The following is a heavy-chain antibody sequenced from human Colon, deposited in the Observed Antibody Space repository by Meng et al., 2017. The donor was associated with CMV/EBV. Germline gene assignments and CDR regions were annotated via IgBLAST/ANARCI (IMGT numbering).Heavy chain of an antibody. J-gene: IGHJ4*02. D-gene: IGHD3-3*01. CDR2: IDGGGVNA. CDR1: GFTFNKFD. V-gene: IGHV3-23*01. CDR3: AKGADYLNFWSGFAY. Sequence: GESLKISCSASGFTFNKFDMSWVRQAPGRGLEWVASIDGGGVNAYYSDAAKGRFTVSRDNSRNTLYLELNRLTADDTALYYCAKGADYLNFWSGFAYWGQGAVVTVSS.